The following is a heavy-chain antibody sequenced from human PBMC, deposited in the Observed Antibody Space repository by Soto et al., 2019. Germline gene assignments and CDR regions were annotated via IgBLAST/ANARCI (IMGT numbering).Heavy chain of an antibody. CDR3: ARIPGGDAWWHFDL. CDR1: QFPFSTFT. V-gene: IGHV3-21*01. Sequence: EVQLVESGGGLAKPGGSLRLTCAAYQFPFSTFTMTWVRQAPGKGLEWVSSISRGSDYIFYADSVKDRFIISRDNAKNSLFLQMNSLRAEDTAEYYCARIPGGDAWWHFDLWGRGTLVTVSS. D-gene: IGHD3-16*01. J-gene: IGHJ2*01. CDR2: ISRGSDYI.